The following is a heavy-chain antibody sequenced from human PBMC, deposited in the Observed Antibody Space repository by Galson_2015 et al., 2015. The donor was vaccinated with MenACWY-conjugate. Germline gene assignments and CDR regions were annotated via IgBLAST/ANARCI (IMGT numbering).Heavy chain of an antibody. CDR1: GFTFNTYT. CDR3: AREDLAWAFGLDY. Sequence: SLGLSCAASGFTFNTYTMNWVRQAPGEGLEWVSSITSSSDYIYYADSVKGRFTVSRDNAENSLYLQMNSLRPEDTAVYYCAREDLAWAFGLDYWGQETLVTVSS. CDR2: ITSSSDYI. D-gene: IGHD2/OR15-2a*01. J-gene: IGHJ4*02. V-gene: IGHV3-21*01.